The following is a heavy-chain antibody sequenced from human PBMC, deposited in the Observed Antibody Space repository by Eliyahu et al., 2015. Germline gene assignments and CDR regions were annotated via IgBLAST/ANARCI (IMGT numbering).Heavy chain of an antibody. D-gene: IGHD1-7*01. V-gene: IGHV4-30-4*01. Sequence: QVQLQESGPGLVKPSXXLSLTCTVSGGXISXXDXYWSWIRQPPGKGLEWIGYIYYSGSTYYNPSLKSRVTISVDTSKNQFSLKLSSVTAADTAVYYCARGGSGITGTFAFDIWGQGTMVTVSS. J-gene: IGHJ3*02. CDR2: IYYSGST. CDR3: ARGGSGITGTFAFDI. CDR1: GGXISXXDXY.